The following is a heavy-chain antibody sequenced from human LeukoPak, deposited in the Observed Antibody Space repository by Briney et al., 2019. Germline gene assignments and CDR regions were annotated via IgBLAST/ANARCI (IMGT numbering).Heavy chain of an antibody. CDR1: GGSISSYY. CDR3: ARDNDYGDYFYAFDI. D-gene: IGHD4-17*01. V-gene: IGHV4-4*07. CDR2: IYTSGST. Sequence: PSETLSLTCTVSGGSISSYYWSWIRQPAGKGLEWIGRIYTSGSTNYNPSLKNRVTMSVDTSKNQFSLKLSSVTAADTAVYYCARDNDYGDYFYAFDIWGQGTMVTVSS. J-gene: IGHJ3*02.